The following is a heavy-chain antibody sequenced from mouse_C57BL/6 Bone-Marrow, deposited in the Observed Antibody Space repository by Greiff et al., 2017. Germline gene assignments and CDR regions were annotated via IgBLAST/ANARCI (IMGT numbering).Heavy chain of an antibody. CDR3: ARCFNWERGYYLDY. J-gene: IGHJ2*01. D-gene: IGHD4-1*02. V-gene: IGHV1-81*01. CDR2: IYPRSGNT. CDR1: GYTFTSYG. Sequence: QVQLKESGAELARPGASVKLSCKASGYTFTSYGISWVKQRTGQGLEWIGEIYPRSGNTYYNEKFKGKATLTADKSSSTAYMELRSLTSEDSAVYFCARCFNWERGYYLDYWGQGTTLTVSS.